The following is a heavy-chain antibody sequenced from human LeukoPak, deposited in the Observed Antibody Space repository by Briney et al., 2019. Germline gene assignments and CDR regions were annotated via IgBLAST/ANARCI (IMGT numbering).Heavy chain of an antibody. CDR3: ARDPGTSSLA. Sequence: PSGALSLTCVVSGGPIITNSWWNWVRQTPEKGLEWIGNIYHSGSTNYNPSLKSRATISIDKSQNQFSLKLNSVTAADTAVYYCARDPGTSSLAWGQGTLVTVSS. D-gene: IGHD2-2*01. CDR2: IYHSGST. V-gene: IGHV4-4*02. J-gene: IGHJ5*02. CDR1: GGPIITNSW.